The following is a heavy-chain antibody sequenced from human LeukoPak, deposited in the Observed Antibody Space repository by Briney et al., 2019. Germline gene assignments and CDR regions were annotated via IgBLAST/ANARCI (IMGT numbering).Heavy chain of an antibody. CDR3: ARHVCSSTSCYWYFDY. Sequence: SETLSLTCTVSGGSISSYYWSWIRQPAGKGLEWIGRIYTSGSTNYNPSLKSRVTISVNTSKNQFSLKLSSVTAADTAVYSCARHVCSSTSCYWYFDYWGQGTLVTVSS. J-gene: IGHJ4*02. CDR1: GGSISSYY. V-gene: IGHV4-4*07. D-gene: IGHD2-2*01. CDR2: IYTSGST.